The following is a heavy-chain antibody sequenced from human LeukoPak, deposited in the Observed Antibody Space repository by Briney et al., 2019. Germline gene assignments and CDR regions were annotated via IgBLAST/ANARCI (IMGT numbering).Heavy chain of an antibody. V-gene: IGHV3-23*01. CDR3: ARRAINLGLYYGMDV. Sequence: GGSLRVSCAASGFTFSSYAMSWVRQAPGKGLEWVSAISGSGGSTYYADSVKGRFTISRDNSKNTLYLQMNSLRAEDTAVYYCARRAINLGLYYGMDVWGQGTTVTVSS. CDR2: ISGSGGST. D-gene: IGHD2-21*01. CDR1: GFTFSSYA. J-gene: IGHJ6*02.